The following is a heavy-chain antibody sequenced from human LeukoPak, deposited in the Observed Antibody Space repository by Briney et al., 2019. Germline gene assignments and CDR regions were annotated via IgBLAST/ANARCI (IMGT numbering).Heavy chain of an antibody. CDR3: ATDLVGSRGFDY. CDR1: GYTLTELS. D-gene: IGHD2-8*02. V-gene: IGHV1-24*01. Sequence: GASLRLSCKVSGYTLTELSMHWVRQAPGKGLEWMGGFDPADTVTIYAQKFQGRVTMTEDTSTDTAYMELSSLRSEDTALYYCATDLVGSRGFDYWGQGTLVSVS. CDR2: FDPADTVT. J-gene: IGHJ4*02.